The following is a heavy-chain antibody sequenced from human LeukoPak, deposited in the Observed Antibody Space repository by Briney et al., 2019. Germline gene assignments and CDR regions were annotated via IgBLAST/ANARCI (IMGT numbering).Heavy chain of an antibody. Sequence: SVKVSCKASGGTFSSYAISWVRQAPGQGLEWMGGIIPIFGTANYAQKFQGRVTITTDESTSTAYMELSSLRSEDTAVYYCARVPFRVYSIGWQTNYYYYYMDVWGKGTTVTVSS. J-gene: IGHJ6*03. CDR3: ARVPFRVYSIGWQTNYYYYYMDV. CDR1: GGTFSSYA. V-gene: IGHV1-69*05. D-gene: IGHD6-19*01. CDR2: IIPIFGTA.